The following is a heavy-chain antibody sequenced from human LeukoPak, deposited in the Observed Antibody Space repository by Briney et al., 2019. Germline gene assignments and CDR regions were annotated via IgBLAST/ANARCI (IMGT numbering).Heavy chain of an antibody. V-gene: IGHV3-7*01. D-gene: IGHD3-10*01. J-gene: IGHJ4*02. CDR3: ARIYYFGDNNWRYFDN. CDR1: GFTFNSYW. Sequence: GGSLRPSCAASGFTFNSYWMSWVRQAPGKGLEWVANIDPDGSEKQYGDSVKGRFTTSRDNAKNSLYLQMNSLRAEDTAIYYCARIYYFGDNNWRYFDNWGQGTLVTVSS. CDR2: IDPDGSEK.